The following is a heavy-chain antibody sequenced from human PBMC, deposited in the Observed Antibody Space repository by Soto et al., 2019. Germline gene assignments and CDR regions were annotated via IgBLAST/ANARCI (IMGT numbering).Heavy chain of an antibody. Sequence: SETLSLTCAVYGGSFSGYYWSWIRQPPGKGLEWIGEINHNGSTNYNPSLKSRVTISVDTSKNQFSLKLSSVTAADTAVYYCARGEYSSSLGFDYWGQGTLVTVSS. J-gene: IGHJ4*02. CDR3: ARGEYSSSLGFDY. V-gene: IGHV4-34*01. D-gene: IGHD6-6*01. CDR1: GGSFSGYY. CDR2: INHNGST.